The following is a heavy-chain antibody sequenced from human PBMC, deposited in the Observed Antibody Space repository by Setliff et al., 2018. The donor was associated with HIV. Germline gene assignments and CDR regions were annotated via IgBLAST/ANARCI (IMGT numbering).Heavy chain of an antibody. CDR2: VDRTGSS. J-gene: IGHJ3*02. D-gene: IGHD3-22*01. CDR3: ARGRYYDSSGYHAFDI. CDR1: GGSISNFY. Sequence: PSETLSLTCTVSGGSISNFYWTWIRQPAGKGLEWIGRVDRTGSSDYNPSLKSRLTMSIDTSNNEISLDLRSVTAADTAVYYCARGRYYDSSGYHAFDIWGQGTMVTVSS. V-gene: IGHV4-4*07.